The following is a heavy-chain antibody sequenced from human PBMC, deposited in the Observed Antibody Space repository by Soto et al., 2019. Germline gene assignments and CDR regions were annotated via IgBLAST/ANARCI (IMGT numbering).Heavy chain of an antibody. CDR1: GFTFSSYA. CDR2: ISYDGSNK. V-gene: IGHV3-30-3*01. Sequence: QVQLVESGGGVVQPGRSLRLSCAASGFTFSSYAMHWVRQAPGKGLEWVAVISYDGSNKYYADSVKGRFTISRDNSKNTRYLQMNSLRAEDTAVYYCATPKSGWYGPFDYWGQGTLVTVSS. J-gene: IGHJ4*02. D-gene: IGHD6-19*01. CDR3: ATPKSGWYGPFDY.